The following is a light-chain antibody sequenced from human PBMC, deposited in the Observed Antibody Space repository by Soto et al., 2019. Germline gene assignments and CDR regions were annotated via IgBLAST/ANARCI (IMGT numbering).Light chain of an antibody. Sequence: QSVLTQPASVSGSPGQSITISCTGTSSDVGGYQSVSWYQKHPDRVPKLLLFEINSRPSGVSDRFSGSKSGNTAFLSISVLQPDDEAVYFCSSFTEAATVVFGGGTKLTVL. CDR1: SSDVGGYQS. CDR3: SSFTEAATVV. CDR2: EIN. J-gene: IGLJ2*01. V-gene: IGLV2-14*01.